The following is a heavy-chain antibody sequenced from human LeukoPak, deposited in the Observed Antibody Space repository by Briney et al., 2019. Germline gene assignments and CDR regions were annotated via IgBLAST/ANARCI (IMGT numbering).Heavy chain of an antibody. Sequence: PSETLSLTCTVSGYSISSGYYWGRIRQPPGKRLEWVGSIHSSGNTYYNPTLKSRVTISVDTSKNQFSLNLTSVTAADAAVYYCARDLGYSGFDWAPWGQGTLVTVSS. J-gene: IGHJ5*02. D-gene: IGHD5-12*01. V-gene: IGHV4-38-2*02. CDR1: GYSISSGYY. CDR2: IHSSGNT. CDR3: ARDLGYSGFDWAP.